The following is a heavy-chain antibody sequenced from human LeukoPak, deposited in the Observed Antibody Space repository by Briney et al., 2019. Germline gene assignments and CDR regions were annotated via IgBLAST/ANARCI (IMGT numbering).Heavy chain of an antibody. CDR2: IYYSGST. J-gene: IGHJ3*02. Sequence: SETLSLTCTVSGGSISSYYWSWIRQPPGKGLEWIGYIYYSGSTNYNPSLKSRVTISVDTSKNQFSLKLSSVTAADTAVYYCARYSSGWSAFDIWGQGTMVTVSS. V-gene: IGHV4-59*01. CDR3: ARYSSGWSAFDI. CDR1: GGSISSYY. D-gene: IGHD6-19*01.